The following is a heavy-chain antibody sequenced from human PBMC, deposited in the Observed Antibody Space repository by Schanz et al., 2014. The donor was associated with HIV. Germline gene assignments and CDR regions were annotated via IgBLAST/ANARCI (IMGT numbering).Heavy chain of an antibody. CDR1: GFSLSCYA. V-gene: IGHV3-33*01. CDR2: IWYDGNNK. Sequence: QVQLVESGGGVVQPGRSLKLSCAASGFSLSCYAIHWVRQAPGKGLEWVAVIWYDGNNKSYADSVKGRFTISRDNSENTLYLQMNSLRTEDTAMYHCARPTRGIGYCTNGVCYGEDHWGQGTLVTVSS. J-gene: IGHJ4*02. D-gene: IGHD2-8*01. CDR3: ARPTRGIGYCTNGVCYGEDH.